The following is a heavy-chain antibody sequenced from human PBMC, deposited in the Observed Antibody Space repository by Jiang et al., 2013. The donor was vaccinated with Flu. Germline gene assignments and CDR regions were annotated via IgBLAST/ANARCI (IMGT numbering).Heavy chain of an antibody. Sequence: QTLSLTCAISGDSVSSNSAAWNWIRQSPSRGLEWLGRTYYRSKWYNDYAVSVKSRITINPDTSKNQFSLQLNSVTPEDTAVYYCARGAGIAVAGTSHFDYWGQGTLVTVSS. CDR1: GDSVSSNSAA. D-gene: IGHD6-19*01. V-gene: IGHV6-1*01. J-gene: IGHJ4*02. CDR2: TYYRSKWYN. CDR3: ARGAGIAVAGTSHFDY.